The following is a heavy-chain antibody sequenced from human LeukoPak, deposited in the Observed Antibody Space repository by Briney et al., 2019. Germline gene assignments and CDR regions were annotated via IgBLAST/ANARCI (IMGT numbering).Heavy chain of an antibody. J-gene: IGHJ4*02. CDR2: INPNSGGT. Sequence: VSVKVSCKASGYTFTSYYMHWVRQAPGQGLEWMGWINPNSGGTNYAQKFQGRVTMTRDTSISTAYMELSRLRSDDTAVYYCARESIPIVVVPAATPDYWGQGTLVTVSS. CDR3: ARESIPIVVVPAATPDY. CDR1: GYTFTSYY. V-gene: IGHV1-2*02. D-gene: IGHD2-2*01.